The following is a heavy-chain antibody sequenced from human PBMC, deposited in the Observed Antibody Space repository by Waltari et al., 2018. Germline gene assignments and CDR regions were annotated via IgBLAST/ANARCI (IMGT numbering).Heavy chain of an antibody. D-gene: IGHD2-8*01. J-gene: IGHJ4*02. CDR3: ARRLMVAGNVVLDFFDS. CDR2: IYPSDSDT. Sequence: EVQFVQSRAEVKKPGESLKISCQGPDYIFTNYWIPWVRQMPGRSPEWMGHIYPSDSDTRYSPSFQGQVIISADKSISTVYLQWSSLKASDSAMYYCARRLMVAGNVVLDFFDSWGQGTLVTVSS. V-gene: IGHV5-51*01. CDR1: DYIFTNYW.